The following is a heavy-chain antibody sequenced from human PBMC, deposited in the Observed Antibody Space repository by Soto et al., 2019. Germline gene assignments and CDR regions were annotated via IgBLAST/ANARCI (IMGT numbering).Heavy chain of an antibody. Sequence: QVQLVESGGGVVQPRRSLRLSCAASGFTFSSYGMHWVRQAPGKGLEWVAVISYDGSNKYYAYSVKGRFTISRDNSKNTLYLQMNSLRAEATSVYYCAKDLSLHYYGSGIPPGLYCMDVWGQGTTVTVSS. J-gene: IGHJ6*02. D-gene: IGHD3-10*01. CDR2: ISYDGSNK. CDR1: GFTFSSYG. V-gene: IGHV3-30*18. CDR3: AKDLSLHYYGSGIPPGLYCMDV.